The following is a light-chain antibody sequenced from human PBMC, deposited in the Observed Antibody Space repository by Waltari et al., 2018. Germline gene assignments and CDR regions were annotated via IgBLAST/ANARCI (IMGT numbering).Light chain of an antibody. CDR2: GKN. CDR3: QSYDSSLSGAWV. J-gene: IGLJ3*02. Sequence: QSVLTQPPSVSGAPGQRVTISCTGSSSNIGAGYDVHWFQQLPGTAPKLLIYGKNNRPAGVPDRFSGSKAGTSASLAISGLQAEDEADYHCQSYDSSLSGAWVFGGGTKLTVL. V-gene: IGLV1-40*01. CDR1: SSNIGAGYD.